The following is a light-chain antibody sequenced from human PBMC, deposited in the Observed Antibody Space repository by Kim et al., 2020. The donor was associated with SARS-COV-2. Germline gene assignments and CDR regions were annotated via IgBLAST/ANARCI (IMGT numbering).Light chain of an antibody. CDR1: SLRNYY. Sequence: ALGQTVRITCQGDSLRNYYAAWYHQKPGQAPVLVIHGENVRPSGIPDRFSGSNSGDTASLTITGAQAEDEGDYYCNSRDTSGYRLLFGGGTQLIVL. CDR2: GEN. CDR3: NSRDTSGYRLL. J-gene: IGLJ2*01. V-gene: IGLV3-19*01.